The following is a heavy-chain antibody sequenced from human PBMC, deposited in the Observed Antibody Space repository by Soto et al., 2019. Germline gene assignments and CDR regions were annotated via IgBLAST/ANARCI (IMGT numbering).Heavy chain of an antibody. V-gene: IGHV4-39*01. CDR2: IYYSGST. CDR3: ARTTSIFFDF. CDR1: GDSISGSSSY. J-gene: IGHJ4*02. Sequence: QLQLQESGPGLVKPSETLSLTCTVSGDSISGSSSYWAWIRQPPGKGLEWIGSIYYSGSTHYNSSLNSRFTISVDTSKSQFPLRLPSVTATDTAVYYCARTTSIFFDFGGQGTLVTVSS.